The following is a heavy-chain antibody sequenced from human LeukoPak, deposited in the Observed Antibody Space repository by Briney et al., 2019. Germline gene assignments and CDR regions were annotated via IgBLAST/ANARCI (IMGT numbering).Heavy chain of an antibody. CDR2: TYHSGST. D-gene: IGHD5-12*01. CDR3: ARAGYSGYDTPLEYDY. CDR1: GYSISSGYY. V-gene: IGHV4-38-2*01. J-gene: IGHJ4*02. Sequence: SETLSLTFAVSGYSISSGYYWGWIRQPPGKGLEWIERTYHSGSTYYNPSLKSRVTISVDTCKHQFSLKLSSLTAADTAVHYCARAGYSGYDTPLEYDYWGQGTLVTVSS.